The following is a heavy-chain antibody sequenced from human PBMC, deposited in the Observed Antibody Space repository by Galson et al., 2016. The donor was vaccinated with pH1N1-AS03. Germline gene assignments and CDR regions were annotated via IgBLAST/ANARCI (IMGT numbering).Heavy chain of an antibody. CDR1: GYIFTSFW. Sequence: QSGAEVKKPGESLKISCQASGYIFTSFWIGWVRQMPGKGLEWMGIIYPDDSDTRYSPSFQGQVTISADKSITTAYLQWTSLKASDTAIYYCAKRYGYYFDYWGQGTPVTVSS. D-gene: IGHD2-15*01. CDR2: IYPDDSDT. J-gene: IGHJ4*02. V-gene: IGHV5-51*01. CDR3: AKRYGYYFDY.